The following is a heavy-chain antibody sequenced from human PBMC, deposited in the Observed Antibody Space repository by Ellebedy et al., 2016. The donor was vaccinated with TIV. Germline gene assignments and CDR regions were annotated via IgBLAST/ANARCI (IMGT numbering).Heavy chain of an antibody. V-gene: IGHV1-2*02. CDR3: AAFPYISTSSAF. Sequence: ASVKVSCKASGYIFTAYHIHWVRQAPGQGLEWMGWIYPYSGGTNYAPKFQGRVTMTRDMSISTAYMELSGLKSDDTAVYYCAAFPYISTSSAFWGQGTLVTVSS. J-gene: IGHJ4*02. CDR2: IYPYSGGT. D-gene: IGHD3-3*02. CDR1: GYIFTAYH.